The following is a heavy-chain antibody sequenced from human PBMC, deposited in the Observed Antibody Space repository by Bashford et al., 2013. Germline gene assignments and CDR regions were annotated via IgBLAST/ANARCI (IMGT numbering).Heavy chain of an antibody. CDR3: VRDREAFDS. V-gene: IGHV1-46*03. Sequence: SVKVSCKAPGYTFTTYYMHWVRQAPGQGLEWVGMIHPGDGTTSYAQKFQGRVSVTRDTSTSTVYMELSSLRSEDTAVFYCVRDREAFDSWGQGTVVTVSS. J-gene: IGHJ3*02. CDR2: IHPGDGTT. CDR1: GYTFTTYY.